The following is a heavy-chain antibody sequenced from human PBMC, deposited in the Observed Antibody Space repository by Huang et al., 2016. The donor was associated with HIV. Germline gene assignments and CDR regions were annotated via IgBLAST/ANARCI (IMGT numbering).Heavy chain of an antibody. CDR3: ARHFGSWSGYFDS. J-gene: IGHJ4*02. V-gene: IGHV4-39*01. D-gene: IGHD3-10*01. CDR1: GGSITVSNYY. Sequence: QLQLQESGPGLGRPSETLSPICPVSGGSITVSNYYWGWIRQPPGKGVGWIGSIYYSGDTEYNPSLKSRGTMSVDTSKNRFSLDIRSVAVADTAIYYCARHFGSWSGYFDSWGQGTLVPVSS. CDR2: IYYSGDT.